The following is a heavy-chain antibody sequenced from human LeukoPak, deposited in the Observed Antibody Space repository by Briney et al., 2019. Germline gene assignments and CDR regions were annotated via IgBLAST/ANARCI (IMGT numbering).Heavy chain of an antibody. J-gene: IGHJ5*02. D-gene: IGHD3-9*01. CDR3: ARVAGTIFDWFDP. CDR2: IYSGGST. CDR1: GFTFSSYG. Sequence: GGSLRLSCAASGFTFSSYGMHWVRQAPGKGLEWVADIYSGGSTYYADSVKGRFTISRENSKNTLYLQMNSLRAEDTAVYYCARVAGTIFDWFDPWGQGTLVTVSS. V-gene: IGHV3-NL1*01.